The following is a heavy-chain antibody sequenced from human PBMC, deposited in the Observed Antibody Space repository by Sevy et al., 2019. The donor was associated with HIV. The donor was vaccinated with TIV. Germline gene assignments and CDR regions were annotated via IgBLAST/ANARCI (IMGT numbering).Heavy chain of an antibody. D-gene: IGHD3-10*01. CDR3: ATGEYGSTSFYLDY. CDR1: GYTLSELS. V-gene: IGHV1-24*01. CDR2: FDPEDGET. Sequence: ASVKVSCKVSGYTLSELSMHWVRQAPGKGLEWMGGFDPEDGETMYAQKFQGRVTMTEDTSTDTAYMELSSLRSEDMAVYYCATGEYGSTSFYLDYWGQGALVTVSS. J-gene: IGHJ4*02.